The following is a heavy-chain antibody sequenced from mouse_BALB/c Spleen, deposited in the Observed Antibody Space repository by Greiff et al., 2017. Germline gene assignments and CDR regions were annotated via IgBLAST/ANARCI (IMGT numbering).Heavy chain of an antibody. CDR3: ARSPHYYGSSFYAMDY. Sequence: QVQLKESGAELARPGASVKMSCKASGYTFTSYTMHWVKQRPGQGLEWIGYINPSSGYTNYNQKFKDKATLTADKSSSTAYMQLSSLTSEDSAVYYCARSPHYYGSSFYAMDYWGQGTSVTVSS. J-gene: IGHJ4*01. V-gene: IGHV1-4*01. D-gene: IGHD1-1*01. CDR2: INPSSGYT. CDR1: GYTFTSYT.